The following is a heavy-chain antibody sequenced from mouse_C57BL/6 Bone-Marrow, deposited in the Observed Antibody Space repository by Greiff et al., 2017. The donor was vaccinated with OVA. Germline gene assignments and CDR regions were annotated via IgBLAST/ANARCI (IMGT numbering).Heavy chain of an antibody. CDR3: ARNKNGSSDWYFDV. V-gene: IGHV2-2*01. D-gene: IGHD1-1*01. CDR1: GFSLTSYG. Sequence: QVQLKESGPGLVQPSQSLSITCTVSGFSLTSYGVHWVRQSPGKGLEWLGVIWSGGSTDYNAAFISRLSISKDNSKSQVFFKMNSLQAYDTAIYYCARNKNGSSDWYFDVWGTGTTVTVSS. CDR2: IWSGGST. J-gene: IGHJ1*03.